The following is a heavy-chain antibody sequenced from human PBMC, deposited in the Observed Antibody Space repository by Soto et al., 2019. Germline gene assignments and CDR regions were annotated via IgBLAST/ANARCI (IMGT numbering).Heavy chain of an antibody. D-gene: IGHD3-10*01. J-gene: IGHJ4*02. CDR1: GGTFSSYA. Sequence: QVQLVQSGAEVKKPGSSVKVSCKASGGTFSSYAISWVRQAPGQGLELMGGIIPIFGTANYAQKFQGRVTITADESTRTAYLEARSLRSEDTALYYCAREDITMVRGVIINRLYYFAYWGQGTLVTVSS. CDR3: AREDITMVRGVIINRLYYFAY. V-gene: IGHV1-69*01. CDR2: IIPIFGTA.